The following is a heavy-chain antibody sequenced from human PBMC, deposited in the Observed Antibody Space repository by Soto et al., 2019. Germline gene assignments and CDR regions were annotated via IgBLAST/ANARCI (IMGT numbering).Heavy chain of an antibody. CDR2: IIPILGIA. Sequence: QVQLVQSGAEVKKPGSSVKVSCKASGGTFSSYTISWVRQAPGQGLEWMGRIIPILGIANYAQKFQGRVTITADKSTSTDYMELSSLRSEDTAVYYCARGGSGYCSGGRCSPHAFDIWGQGTMVTVSS. D-gene: IGHD2-15*01. V-gene: IGHV1-69*02. J-gene: IGHJ3*02. CDR3: ARGGSGYCSGGRCSPHAFDI. CDR1: GGTFSSYT.